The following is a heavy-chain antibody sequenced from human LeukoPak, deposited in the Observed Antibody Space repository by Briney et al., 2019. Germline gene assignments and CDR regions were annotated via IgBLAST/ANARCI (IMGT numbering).Heavy chain of an antibody. Sequence: KPSETLSLTCTVSGGSISGSYWSWIRQPPGKGLEWIAYMYNSGSTNYNPSLKSRVTISIDTSKNQFSLKLSSLTAADTAIYYCASEVSAAGGSWFDPWGQGTLVTVSS. CDR1: GGSISGSY. V-gene: IGHV4-59*01. CDR2: MYNSGST. J-gene: IGHJ5*02. CDR3: ASEVSAAGGSWFDP. D-gene: IGHD2-2*01.